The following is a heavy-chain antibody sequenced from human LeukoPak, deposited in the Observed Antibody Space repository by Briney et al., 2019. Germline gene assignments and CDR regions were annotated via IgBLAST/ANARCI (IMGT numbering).Heavy chain of an antibody. CDR1: GYTFTSYG. J-gene: IGHJ1*01. Sequence: GASVKVSCKASGYTFTSYGISWVRQAPGQGLEWMGWISAYNGNTNYAQKLQGRVTMTTDTSTSTAYMELRSLRSDDTAVYYCARVVSYYYDSSGYFNFRPSEYFQHWGQGTLVTVSS. CDR3: ARVVSYYYDSSGYFNFRPSEYFQH. CDR2: ISAYNGNT. V-gene: IGHV1-18*01. D-gene: IGHD3-22*01.